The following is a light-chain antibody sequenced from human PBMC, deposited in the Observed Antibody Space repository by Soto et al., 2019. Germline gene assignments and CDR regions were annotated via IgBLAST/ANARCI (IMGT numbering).Light chain of an antibody. V-gene: IGKV1-27*01. Sequence: IQMTQSPSSLSASVGDRGTITGRASQGISNYLAWYQQKPGKVPKLLIYAASTLQSGVPSRFSGSGSGTDFTLTISSLQPEDVATYYCQKYNSALTFGGGTKVDI. J-gene: IGKJ4*01. CDR2: AAS. CDR1: QGISNY. CDR3: QKYNSALT.